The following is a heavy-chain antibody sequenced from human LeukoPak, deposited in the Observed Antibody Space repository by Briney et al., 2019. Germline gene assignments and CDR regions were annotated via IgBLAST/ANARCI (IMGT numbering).Heavy chain of an antibody. CDR2: IKSKTDGGTT. Sequence: GGSLRLSCAASGFTFSNAWMSWVRQAPGKGLEWVGRIKSKTDGGTTDYAAPVEGRFTISRDDSKNTLYLQMNSLKTEDTAVYYCTTDDSGYDYYFDYWGQGTLVTVSS. V-gene: IGHV3-15*01. CDR3: TTDDSGYDYYFDY. J-gene: IGHJ4*02. D-gene: IGHD5-12*01. CDR1: GFTFSNAW.